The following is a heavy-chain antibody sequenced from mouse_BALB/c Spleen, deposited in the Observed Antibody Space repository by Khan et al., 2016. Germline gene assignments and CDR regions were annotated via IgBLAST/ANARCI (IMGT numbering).Heavy chain of an antibody. D-gene: IGHD4-1*01. CDR1: GFTFSSYW. V-gene: IGHV6-6*02. CDR2: IRLKSNNYAT. CDR3: TRTGTGYFDY. Sequence: EVKLEESGGGLVQPGGSMKLSCVASGFTFSSYWMNWVRQSPEKGLEWVAEIRLKSNNYATHYAESVKGRFTISRDDSKSSVYLQMNNLRAEDTGIYCCTRTGTGYFDYWGQGTTLTVSS. J-gene: IGHJ2*01.